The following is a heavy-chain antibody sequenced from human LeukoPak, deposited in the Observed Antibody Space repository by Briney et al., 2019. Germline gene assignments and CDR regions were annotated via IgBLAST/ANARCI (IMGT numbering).Heavy chain of an antibody. V-gene: IGHV3-23*01. CDR2: ISGGGGTT. Sequence: GGSLRLSCVASGFTFSNYAMSWVRQAPGKGLEWVSGISGGGGTTYYADSVKGRFTISRDNSKNTLYLQMNSLRAEDTAVYHCAKLRAVTGMYWGQGALVTVSS. J-gene: IGHJ4*02. D-gene: IGHD6-19*01. CDR3: AKLRAVTGMY. CDR1: GFTFSNYA.